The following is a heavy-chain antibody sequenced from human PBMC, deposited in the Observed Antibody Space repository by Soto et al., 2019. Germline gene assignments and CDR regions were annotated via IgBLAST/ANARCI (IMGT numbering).Heavy chain of an antibody. CDR1: GFTFSSYA. D-gene: IGHD2-15*01. CDR3: AKDLVVITAAGDAFDF. V-gene: IGHV3-23*01. Sequence: GGSLRLSCAASGFTFSSYAMTWVRQAPGMGLEWVSGISGNGGSNNYADSVKGRLTASRDNSKHTLYLQMNSLRAEDTAVYYCAKDLVVITAAGDAFDFWGQGTMVTVSS. CDR2: ISGNGGSN. J-gene: IGHJ3*01.